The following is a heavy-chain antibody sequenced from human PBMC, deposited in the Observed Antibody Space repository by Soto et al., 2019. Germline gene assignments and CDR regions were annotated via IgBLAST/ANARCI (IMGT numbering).Heavy chain of an antibody. V-gene: IGHV4-39*01. CDR2: IYYSGST. J-gene: IGHJ5*02. D-gene: IGHD3-10*01. CDR3: ARHEVGWFGELLPEPWFDP. Sequence: SETLSLTCTVSGGFISSSSYYWGWIRQPPGKGLEWIGSIYYSGSTYYNPSLKSRVTISVDTSKNQFSLKLSSVTAADTAVYYCARHEVGWFGELLPEPWFDPWGQGTLVTVSS. CDR1: GGFISSSSYY.